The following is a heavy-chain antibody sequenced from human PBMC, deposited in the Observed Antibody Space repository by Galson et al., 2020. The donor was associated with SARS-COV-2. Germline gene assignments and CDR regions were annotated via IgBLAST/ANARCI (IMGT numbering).Heavy chain of an antibody. CDR2: IYHSGST. J-gene: IGHJ4*02. V-gene: IGHV4-38-2*01. CDR3: ARHEYYDFWSCYSPGYFDY. Sequence: SETLSLTCAVSGYSISSGYYWGWIRQPPGKGLEWIGSIYHSGSTYYNPSLKSRVTISVDTSKNQFSLKLSSVTAAGTAVYYCARHEYYDFWSCYSPGYFDYWGQGTLVTVSS. CDR1: GYSISSGYY. D-gene: IGHD3-3*01.